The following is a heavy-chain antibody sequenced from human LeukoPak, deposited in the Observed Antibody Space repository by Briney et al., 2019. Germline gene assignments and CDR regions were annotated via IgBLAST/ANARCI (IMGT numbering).Heavy chain of an antibody. V-gene: IGHV1-2*02. CDR2: INPNNGVT. CDR1: GYTFTDYY. J-gene: IGHJ4*02. D-gene: IGHD1-1*01. Sequence: ASVKVSCKASGYTFTDYYVHWVRQAPGQGLEWMGWINPNNGVTYFAQKFQGRVTMTRDTSVNTAYLDLTSLTSDDTAVYYCARGDPNTWTSVWGQGTLVTVSS. CDR3: ARGDPNTWTSV.